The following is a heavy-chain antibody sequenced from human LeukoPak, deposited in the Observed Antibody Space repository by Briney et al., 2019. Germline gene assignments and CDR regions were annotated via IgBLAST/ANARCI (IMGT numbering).Heavy chain of an antibody. J-gene: IGHJ5*02. CDR3: ARDGRLRPHHT. CDR2: IYHSGST. D-gene: IGHD4-17*01. Sequence: SQTLSLTCTVSGGSISSGGYYWSWIRQPPGKGLEWIGYIYHSGSTYYNPSLKSRVTISVDRSKNQFSLKLSSVTAADTAVYYCARDGRLRPHHTWGQGTLVTVSS. CDR1: GGSISSGGYY. V-gene: IGHV4-30-2*01.